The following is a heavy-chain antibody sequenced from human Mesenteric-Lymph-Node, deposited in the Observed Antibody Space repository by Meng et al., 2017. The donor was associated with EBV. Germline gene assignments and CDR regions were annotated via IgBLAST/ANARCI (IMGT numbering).Heavy chain of an antibody. CDR3: AKDLAGAYYFDSSTYALDY. V-gene: IGHV3-23*01. J-gene: IGHJ4*02. CDR1: GSTFSNYA. D-gene: IGHD3-22*01. CDR2: ISASGGST. Sequence: EVQLLESGXGLVQPGGSLRLSCAGSGSTFSNYAMNWVRQAPGKGLEWVSAISASGGSTYYTDSVKGRFTISRDNSKNTLYLQMNSLRAEDTAVYYCAKDLAGAYYFDSSTYALDYWGQGTLVTVSS.